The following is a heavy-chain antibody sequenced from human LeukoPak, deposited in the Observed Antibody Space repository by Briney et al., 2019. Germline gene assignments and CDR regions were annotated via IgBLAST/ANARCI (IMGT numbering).Heavy chain of an antibody. CDR2: INHSGST. CDR3: ARRPRGHNRALDY. Sequence: SETLSLTCGVYGGSFNGYAWTWIPQSPGKGPGWIGEINHSGSTYYKLSLQSRLTLSVDTSKNQFALKLTSVTAADTAVYFCARRPRGHNRALDYWGQGALVIVSS. CDR1: GGSFNGYA. D-gene: IGHD1-14*01. J-gene: IGHJ4*02. V-gene: IGHV4-34*01.